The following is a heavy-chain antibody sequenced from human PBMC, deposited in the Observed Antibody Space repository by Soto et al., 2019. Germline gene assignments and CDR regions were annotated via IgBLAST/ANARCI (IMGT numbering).Heavy chain of an antibody. CDR2: IYHIGST. V-gene: IGHV4-4*02. J-gene: IGHJ5*02. CDR1: GGSISSSNW. D-gene: IGHD3-3*01. Sequence: AEPLSLTCAVSGGSISSSNWWSWVRPPPGKGLEWIGEIYHIGSTNYNPSLKSRVTISEDKSKNQFSLKLSSVTAADTAVYYCARLITIFRGGWLDTWGQGTMVTVS. CDR3: ARLITIFRGGWLDT.